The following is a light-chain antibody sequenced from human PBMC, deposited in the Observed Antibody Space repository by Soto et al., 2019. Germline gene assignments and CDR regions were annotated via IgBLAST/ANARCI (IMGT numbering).Light chain of an antibody. V-gene: IGKV3-20*01. Sequence: EIVLTQSPGTLSLSPGERATLSCRASQSVSTNYLAWYQQKPGQAPRLLIFGASSRATGIPDRFSGSGSGTDFTLTISGLEPEDFAVYFCQQFGGSTPWTFGQGTKVEIK. CDR3: QQFGGSTPWT. J-gene: IGKJ1*01. CDR1: QSVSTNY. CDR2: GAS.